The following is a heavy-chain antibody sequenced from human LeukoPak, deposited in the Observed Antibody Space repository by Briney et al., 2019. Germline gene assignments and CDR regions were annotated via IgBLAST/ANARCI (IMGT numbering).Heavy chain of an antibody. CDR3: ARQPALTHSHLDY. CDR1: GGSISTSAYY. V-gene: IGHV4-39*01. CDR2: IYYSGNT. Sequence: SETLSLTCIVSGGSISTSAYYWGWIRQPPGEGLQWIGSIYYSGNTYYNSSLKSRVTISVDTSTSQFSLRLSSVTAADTAVYYCARQPALTHSHLDYWGQGTLVTVSS. J-gene: IGHJ4*02.